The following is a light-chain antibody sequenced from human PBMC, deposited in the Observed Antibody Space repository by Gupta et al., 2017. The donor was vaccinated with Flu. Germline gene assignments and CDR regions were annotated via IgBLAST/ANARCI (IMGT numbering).Light chain of an antibody. CDR2: DNN. CDR1: SGSIASNY. V-gene: IGLV6-57*01. CDR3: QSFDGNNLV. Sequence: NFLLTQPHSVSAPRRKTVTISCTRSSGSIASNYVQWYQQPPGSSPTPVIYDNNRRPSGAPDRFACSIDSSSNSATPTISGVKADDDYFYSCQSFDGNNLVFGGGTKLTVL. J-gene: IGLJ3*02.